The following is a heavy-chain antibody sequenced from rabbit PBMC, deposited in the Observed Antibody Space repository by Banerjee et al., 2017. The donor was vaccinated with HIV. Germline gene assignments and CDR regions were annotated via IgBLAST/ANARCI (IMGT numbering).Heavy chain of an antibody. V-gene: IGHV1S45*01. Sequence: QEQLEESGGDLVKPEGSLTLTCTASGFSFSSSYVMCWVRQAPGKGLEWIGCIYTGSGSTDYASWVIGRFTISKTSSTTVTLQMTSLTAADTATYFCARADSSNGGYWADYFNLWGQGTLVTVS. J-gene: IGHJ4*01. CDR2: IYTGSGST. CDR1: GFSFSSSYV. D-gene: IGHD1-1*01. CDR3: ARADSSNGGYWADYFNL.